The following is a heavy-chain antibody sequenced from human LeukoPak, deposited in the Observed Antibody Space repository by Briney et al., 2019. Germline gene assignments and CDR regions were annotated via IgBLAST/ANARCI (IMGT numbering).Heavy chain of an antibody. J-gene: IGHJ4*02. Sequence: GGSLRLSCAASGFTFSSYAMSWVRQAPGKGLEWVSAISGSGGSTYYADSVKGRFTISRDNSKNTLYLQMNSLRAEDTAVYYCAKRGAAGYSYGFFYLYWGQGTLVTVSS. D-gene: IGHD5-18*01. CDR2: ISGSGGST. V-gene: IGHV3-23*01. CDR3: AKRGAAGYSYGFFYLY. CDR1: GFTFSSYA.